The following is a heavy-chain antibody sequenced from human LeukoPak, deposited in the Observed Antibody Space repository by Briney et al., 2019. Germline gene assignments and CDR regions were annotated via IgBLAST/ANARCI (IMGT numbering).Heavy chain of an antibody. CDR3: ARGRLGYSGYDSYYFDY. D-gene: IGHD5-12*01. V-gene: IGHV1-18*01. Sequence: ASVKVSCKASGYTFTSYGISWVRQAPGQGLEWMGWISAYNGNTNYAQKLQGRVTMTTDTSTSTAYMELRSLRPDDTAVYYCARGRLGYSGYDSYYFDYWGQGTLVTVSS. CDR2: ISAYNGNT. CDR1: GYTFTSYG. J-gene: IGHJ4*02.